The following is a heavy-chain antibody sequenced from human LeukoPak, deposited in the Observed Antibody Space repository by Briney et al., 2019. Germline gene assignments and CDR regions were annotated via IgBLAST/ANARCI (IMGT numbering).Heavy chain of an antibody. CDR1: GGSFSGYY. Sequence: PSETLSLTCAVYGGSFSGYYWSWIRQPPGKGLEWIGEINHSGGTNYNPSLKSRVTISVDTSKNQFSLKLSSVTAADTAVYYCARVGTDGYNSDDYWGQGTLVTVSS. V-gene: IGHV4-34*01. D-gene: IGHD5-24*01. J-gene: IGHJ4*02. CDR2: INHSGGT. CDR3: ARVGTDGYNSDDY.